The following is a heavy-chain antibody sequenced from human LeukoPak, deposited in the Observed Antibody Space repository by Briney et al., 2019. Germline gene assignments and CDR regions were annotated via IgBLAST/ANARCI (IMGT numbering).Heavy chain of an antibody. CDR2: IYSGGST. CDR1: GFTVSRNY. Sequence: TGGSLRLSCAASGFTVSRNYMSWVRQAPGKGLEWVSVIYSGGSTYYADSVKGRFTISRNNSKNTVDLQMNKSRPEDTAVYYCAKGVNYFVVEYWGQGTLVTISS. D-gene: IGHD3-10*02. J-gene: IGHJ4*02. V-gene: IGHV3-53*04. CDR3: AKGVNYFVVEY.